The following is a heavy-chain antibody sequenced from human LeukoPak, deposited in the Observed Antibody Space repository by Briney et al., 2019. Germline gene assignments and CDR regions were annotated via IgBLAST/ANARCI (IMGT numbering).Heavy chain of an antibody. D-gene: IGHD5-12*01. CDR3: ASRHSGYGDDY. CDR2: INHSGST. J-gene: IGHJ4*02. Sequence: SETLSLTCAVYGGSFSGYYWSWIRQPPGKGLEWIGEINHSGSTNYNPSLKSRVTISVDTSKNQFSLKLSSVTAADTAVYYCASRHSGYGDDYWGQGTLVTVSS. V-gene: IGHV4-34*01. CDR1: GGSFSGYY.